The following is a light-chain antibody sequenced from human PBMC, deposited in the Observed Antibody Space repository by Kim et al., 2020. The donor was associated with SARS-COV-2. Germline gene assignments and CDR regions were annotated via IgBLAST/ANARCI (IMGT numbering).Light chain of an antibody. CDR3: QQYNSYPWT. CDR2: RAS. Sequence: EIQMTQSPSILSAFVGDRVTITCRASQSISGLLAWYQQKPGKAPKVLIYRASSLESGVPSRFSGSESGTEFTLTISSLLPEDFATYYCQQYNSYPWTFGQGTKLEI. CDR1: QSISGL. J-gene: IGKJ1*01. V-gene: IGKV1-5*03.